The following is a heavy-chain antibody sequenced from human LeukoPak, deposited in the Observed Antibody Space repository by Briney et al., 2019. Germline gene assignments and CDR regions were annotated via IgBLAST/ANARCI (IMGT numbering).Heavy chain of an antibody. Sequence: ASVKVSCKASGYTFTIYGISWVRQAPGQGLEWMGWISAYNGNTNYAQKLQGRVTMTTDTSTSTAYMELRSLRSDDTAVYYCAMRFMVRGVIGAFDIWGQGTMVTVSS. CDR1: GYTFTIYG. CDR2: ISAYNGNT. J-gene: IGHJ3*02. V-gene: IGHV1-18*01. CDR3: AMRFMVRGVIGAFDI. D-gene: IGHD3-10*01.